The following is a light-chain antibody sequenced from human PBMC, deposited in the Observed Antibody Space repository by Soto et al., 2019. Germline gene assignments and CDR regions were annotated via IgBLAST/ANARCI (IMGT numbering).Light chain of an antibody. Sequence: NFMLTQPHSVSESPGKTVIISCTRSSGSIASNYVQWYQQRPGSYPTTVIYEDNQRPSGVPDRFSGSIDSSSNSASLTISGLETEDEADYYCQSYDATNPVFGGGTKLTVL. V-gene: IGLV6-57*01. CDR2: EDN. CDR1: SGSIASNY. CDR3: QSYDATNPV. J-gene: IGLJ3*02.